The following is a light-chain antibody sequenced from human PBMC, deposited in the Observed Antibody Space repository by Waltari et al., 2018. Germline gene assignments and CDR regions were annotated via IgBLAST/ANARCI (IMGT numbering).Light chain of an antibody. V-gene: IGKV3-20*01. CDR2: GAS. CDR3: QQPGRSPT. CDR1: QSV. J-gene: IGKJ1*01. Sequence: EIVLTQSPATLSFSPGERATLSCRASQSVAWYQQKPGQAPRLLVYGASTRATGIPDRFSGTGFGTDFTLTISSLEPEDCAIYYCQQPGRSPTFGQGTKVEMK.